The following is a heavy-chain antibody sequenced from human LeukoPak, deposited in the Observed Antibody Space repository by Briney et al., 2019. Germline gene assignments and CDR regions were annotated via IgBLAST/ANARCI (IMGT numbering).Heavy chain of an antibody. CDR2: IYYSGRT. Sequence: SETLSLTCTVSGGSITTDHLNWIRQPPGKGLEWIGCIYYSGRTYYNPPLESRVTISVDMSKSQFSLSLTSVTAADTALYYCARKNDFEIWGQGSLVTVSS. V-gene: IGHV4-59*01. J-gene: IGHJ3*02. D-gene: IGHD2/OR15-2a*01. CDR3: ARKNDFEI. CDR1: GGSITTDH.